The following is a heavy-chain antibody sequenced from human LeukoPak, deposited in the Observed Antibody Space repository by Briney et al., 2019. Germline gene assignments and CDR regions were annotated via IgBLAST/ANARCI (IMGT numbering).Heavy chain of an antibody. Sequence: GASVKVSCKASGYTFTSYDINWVRQATGQGLEWMGWMNPNSGNTGYAQKFQGRVTMTRNTSISTAYMELSSLRSEDTAVYYRARPGRYSSGWQGDYWGQGTLVTVSS. CDR3: ARPGRYSSGWQGDY. D-gene: IGHD6-19*01. CDR1: GYTFTSYD. V-gene: IGHV1-8*01. J-gene: IGHJ4*02. CDR2: MNPNSGNT.